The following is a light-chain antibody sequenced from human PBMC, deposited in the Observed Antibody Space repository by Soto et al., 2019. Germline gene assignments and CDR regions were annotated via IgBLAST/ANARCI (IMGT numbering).Light chain of an antibody. CDR1: QSVTSNY. V-gene: IGKV3-20*01. CDR2: GAS. CDR3: QPYGSSPGT. J-gene: IGKJ1*01. Sequence: EIVLTQSPGTLSSSPGEIATLSCRASQSVTSNYLAWYQQKRGQAPRLLIWGASIRATGLPDRFSGRGSGTDFTLSISRLEAEDFAVYYCQPYGSSPGTFGQGTKVEIK.